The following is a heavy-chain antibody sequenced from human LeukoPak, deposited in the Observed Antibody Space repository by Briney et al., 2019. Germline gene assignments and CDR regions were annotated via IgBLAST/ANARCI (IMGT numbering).Heavy chain of an antibody. J-gene: IGHJ3*02. Sequence: PSETLSLTCTVSGYSISSGYYWGWIRQPPGKGLEWIGSIYHSGSTYYNPSLKSRVTISVDTSKNKFSLKLSSVTAADTAVYYCASPMTTVTTRRAFDIWGQGTMVTVSS. D-gene: IGHD4-17*01. CDR3: ASPMTTVTTRRAFDI. CDR2: IYHSGST. V-gene: IGHV4-38-2*02. CDR1: GYSISSGYY.